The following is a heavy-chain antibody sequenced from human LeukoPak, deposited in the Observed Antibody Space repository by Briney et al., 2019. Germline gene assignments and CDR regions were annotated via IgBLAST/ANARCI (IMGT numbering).Heavy chain of an antibody. CDR3: ARDPNGDYIGTFDM. CDR2: ISGSGGSP. CDR1: EFTFTIYG. D-gene: IGHD4-17*01. J-gene: IGHJ3*02. V-gene: IGHV3-23*01. Sequence: GGSLRLSCAASEFTFTIYGMSWVRQAPGKGLEGVSSISGSGGSPQNADSVQGRFAISRDNSKHTLYLQMNSLRVEDTAVYFCARDPNGDYIGTFDMWGRGTMVTVSS.